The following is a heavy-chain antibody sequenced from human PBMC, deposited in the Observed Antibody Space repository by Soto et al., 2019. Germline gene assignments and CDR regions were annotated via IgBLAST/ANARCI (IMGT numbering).Heavy chain of an antibody. CDR3: ARGSTDSYPGSRIFDF. J-gene: IGHJ4*02. Sequence: GASLRLSCVASGLTFGSRAMTWVRQAPGEGLQWVSTITDTGGDAKYADSVRGRFVISRDNSKKTLYLQMTSLTAEDSAMYYCARGSTDSYPGSRIFDFWGRGTLVTVSS. CDR1: GLTFGSRA. D-gene: IGHD3-10*01. V-gene: IGHV3-23*01. CDR2: ITDTGGDA.